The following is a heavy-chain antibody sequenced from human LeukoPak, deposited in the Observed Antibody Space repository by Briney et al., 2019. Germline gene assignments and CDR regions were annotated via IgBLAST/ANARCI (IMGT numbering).Heavy chain of an antibody. CDR1: GFTFSSYE. J-gene: IGHJ4*02. CDR2: ISSSGSTI. CDR3: AKDMCSSTGCHELDF. Sequence: GGSLRLSCAASGFTFSSYEMNWVRQAPGKGLEWVSYISSSGSTIYYADSVKGRFTISRDNAKSSLYLQMNSLRTEDTALYYCAKDMCSSTGCHELDFWGQGTLVTVSS. V-gene: IGHV3-48*03. D-gene: IGHD2-2*01.